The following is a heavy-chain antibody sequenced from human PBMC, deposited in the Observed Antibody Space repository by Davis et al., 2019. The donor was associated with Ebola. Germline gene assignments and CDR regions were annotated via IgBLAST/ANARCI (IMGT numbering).Heavy chain of an antibody. Sequence: GGSLRLSCAASGFTFSSYGMHWVRQAPGKALEWVAATWYDGSNKYYADSVKGRFTISRDNSKNTLYLQMNSLRAEDTAVYYCARDEGYSSGWYVVGGDYWGQGTLVTVSS. CDR1: GFTFSSYG. V-gene: IGHV3-33*01. J-gene: IGHJ4*02. D-gene: IGHD6-19*01. CDR3: ARDEGYSSGWYVVGGDY. CDR2: TWYDGSNK.